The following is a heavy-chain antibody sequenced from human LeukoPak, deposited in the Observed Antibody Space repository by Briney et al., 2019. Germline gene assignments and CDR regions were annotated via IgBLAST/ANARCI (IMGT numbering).Heavy chain of an antibody. J-gene: IGHJ1*01. V-gene: IGHV4-34*01. Sequence: SETLSLTCAVYGGYFSGYYWSWIRQPPGKGLEWIGEINHSGSTNYNPSLKSRVTISVDTSKNQFSLKLSSVTAADTAVYYCARGKGPVKSSGCYTPRPAEYFQHWGQGTLVTVSS. CDR3: ARGKGPVKSSGCYTPRPAEYFQH. CDR1: GGYFSGYY. D-gene: IGHD3-3*01. CDR2: INHSGST.